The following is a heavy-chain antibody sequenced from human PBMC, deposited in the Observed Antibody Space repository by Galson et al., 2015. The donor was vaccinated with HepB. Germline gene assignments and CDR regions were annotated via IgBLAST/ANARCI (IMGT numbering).Heavy chain of an antibody. V-gene: IGHV3-7*03. CDR3: ARGQRSSCTD. Sequence: SLRLSCAASGFTFSSYAMHWVRQAPGKGLEWVANINEDRSEKFYVDSVKGLFTISRDNADNSLSLQMNSLRAEDTAIYYCARGQRSSCTDWGRGTLVIVSS. J-gene: IGHJ4*02. CDR1: GFTFSSYA. CDR2: INEDRSEK. D-gene: IGHD6-13*01.